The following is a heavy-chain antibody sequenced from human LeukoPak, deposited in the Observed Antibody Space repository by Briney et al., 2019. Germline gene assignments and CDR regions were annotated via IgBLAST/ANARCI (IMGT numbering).Heavy chain of an antibody. CDR2: IIPIFGTA. V-gene: IGHV1-69*01. D-gene: IGHD6-13*01. Sequence: SVKVSCKASGGTFSSYAISWVRQAPGQGLEWMGGIIPIFGTANYAQKFQGRVTITADESTSTAYMELSSLRSEDTAVYYCARDNFIGAADTGYFQHWGQGTLVTVSS. CDR3: ARDNFIGAADTGYFQH. J-gene: IGHJ1*01. CDR1: GGTFSSYA.